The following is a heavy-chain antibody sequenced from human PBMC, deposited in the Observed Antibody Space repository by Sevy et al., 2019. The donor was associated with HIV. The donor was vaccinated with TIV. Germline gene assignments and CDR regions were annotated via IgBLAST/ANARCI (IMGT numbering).Heavy chain of an antibody. Sequence: GGSLRLSCAASGFTVSSNYMSWVRQAPGKGLEWVSVIYSGGSTYYADSVKDRFTISRDNSKNTLYLQMNSLRAEDTAVYYCASMAVDYYYGMDVWGQGTTVTVSS. J-gene: IGHJ6*02. D-gene: IGHD3-10*01. V-gene: IGHV3-53*01. CDR2: IYSGGST. CDR3: ASMAVDYYYGMDV. CDR1: GFTVSSNY.